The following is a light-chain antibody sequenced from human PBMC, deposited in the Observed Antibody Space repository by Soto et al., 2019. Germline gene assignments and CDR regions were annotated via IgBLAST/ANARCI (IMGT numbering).Light chain of an antibody. CDR2: KAS. CDR1: QSINSW. J-gene: IGKJ4*01. V-gene: IGKV1-5*03. CDR3: QQHNSYPLT. Sequence: DIQMTQSPSTLSASVGDRVTITCRASQSINSWLAWYQQKPGKAPKLLIYKASSLESGGPSRFSGSASGTEFPLTIGSLQPDDFATYYCQQHNSYPLTFGGGTKAEIK.